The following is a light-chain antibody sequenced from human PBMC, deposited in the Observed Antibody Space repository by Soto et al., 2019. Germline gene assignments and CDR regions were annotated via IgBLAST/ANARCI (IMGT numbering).Light chain of an antibody. Sequence: DIQMTQSPSTLSASVGDRVTITCRASQSISDWLAWYQQKPGKAPNLLIYEASILESGVPARFSGSGSGTEFTLTISSLQPDDFAAYYCQHYNTYSYTFGQGTKLEIK. CDR1: QSISDW. J-gene: IGKJ2*01. CDR3: QHYNTYSYT. V-gene: IGKV1-5*03. CDR2: EAS.